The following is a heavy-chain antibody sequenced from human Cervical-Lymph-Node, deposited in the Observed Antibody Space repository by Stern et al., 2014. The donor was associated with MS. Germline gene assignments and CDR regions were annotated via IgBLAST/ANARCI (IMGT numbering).Heavy chain of an antibody. CDR1: GFIFRSHR. CDR2: IWYDGSNQ. J-gene: IGHJ4*02. D-gene: IGHD3-10*01. Sequence: QVQLVQSGGGVVQPGWSLRLFCTAPGFIFRSHRAHWVRQAPGKGLEWVALIWYDGSNQYYAETVKGRFTISRDNSKNTVYLQMNSLRVEDTAVYYCARDRFKGLGVTAYLDYWGQGTLVTVSS. V-gene: IGHV3-33*01. CDR3: ARDRFKGLGVTAYLDY.